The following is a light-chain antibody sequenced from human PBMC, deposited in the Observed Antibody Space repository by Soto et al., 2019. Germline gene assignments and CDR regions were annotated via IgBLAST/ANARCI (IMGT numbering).Light chain of an antibody. J-gene: IGKJ1*01. CDR1: QSVSSNF. CDR2: GAS. Sequence: EVVLSRSPGTLSLSPGERTTLSCRASQSVSSNFLDWYQQKPGQAPRLLIYGASSRATGIPDRFSGSGSGTDFTLTISRLEPEDFAVYYCQQYETSPRTFGQGTKEDIK. V-gene: IGKV3-20*01. CDR3: QQYETSPRT.